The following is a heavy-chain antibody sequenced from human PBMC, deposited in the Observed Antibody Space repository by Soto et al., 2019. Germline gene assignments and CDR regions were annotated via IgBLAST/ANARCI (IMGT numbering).Heavy chain of an antibody. D-gene: IGHD6-6*01. CDR3: ARPGYRTSSEAFDI. V-gene: IGHV4-59*01. Sequence: LSLTCTVSGGSISSYYWSWIRQPPGKGLEWIGYIYSSGSTKYNPSLKSRVTISVDTSKNHFSLKLSSVTAADTAVYYCARPGYRTSSEAFDIWGQGTMVTVSS. J-gene: IGHJ3*02. CDR1: GGSISSYY. CDR2: IYSSGST.